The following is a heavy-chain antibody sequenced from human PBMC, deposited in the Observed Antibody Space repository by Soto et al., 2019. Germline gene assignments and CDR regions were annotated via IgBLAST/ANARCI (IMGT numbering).Heavy chain of an antibody. CDR1: GYTFTSYG. J-gene: IGHJ4*02. Sequence: ASVKVSCKASGYTFTSYGISWVRQAPGQGLEWMGWISAYNGNTNYAQKLQGRVTMTTDTSTSTAYMELRSLRSDDTAVYYCASVGDYCSGGSCYPVDPYYFDYWGQGTLVTVSS. V-gene: IGHV1-18*01. CDR3: ASVGDYCSGGSCYPVDPYYFDY. CDR2: ISAYNGNT. D-gene: IGHD2-15*01.